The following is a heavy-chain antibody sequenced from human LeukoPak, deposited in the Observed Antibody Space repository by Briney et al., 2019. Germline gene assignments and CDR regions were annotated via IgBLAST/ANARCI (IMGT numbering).Heavy chain of an antibody. V-gene: IGHV3-53*01. CDR2: IYSGGST. CDR3: ARDLAAGGTYPHY. D-gene: IGHD6-13*01. Sequence: GGSLRLSCAASGFTVSSNYMSWVRQAPGKGPEWVSVIYSGGSTYYADSVKGRFTISRDTSKNTLYLQMNSLRTEDTAVYYCARDLAAGGTYPHYWGQGTLVSVSS. CDR1: GFTVSSNY. J-gene: IGHJ4*02.